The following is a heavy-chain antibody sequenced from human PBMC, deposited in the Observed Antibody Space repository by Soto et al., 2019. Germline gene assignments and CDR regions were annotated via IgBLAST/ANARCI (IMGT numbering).Heavy chain of an antibody. CDR2: IYYSGST. J-gene: IGHJ3*02. CDR3: ARHGIKGRITIFGVPGRNAFDI. Sequence: PSETLSLTCTVSGGSISSYYWSWIRQPPGKGLEWIGYIYYSGSTNYNPSLKSRVTISVDTSKNQFSLKLSSVTAADTAVYYCARHGIKGRITIFGVPGRNAFDIWGQGTMVTVSS. V-gene: IGHV4-59*08. CDR1: GGSISSYY. D-gene: IGHD3-3*01.